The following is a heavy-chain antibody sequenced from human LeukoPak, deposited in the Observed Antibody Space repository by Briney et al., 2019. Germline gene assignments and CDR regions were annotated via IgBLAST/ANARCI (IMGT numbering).Heavy chain of an antibody. CDR3: AKGRPYDYVWGTYRTGFDY. V-gene: IGHV3-23*01. J-gene: IGHJ4*02. CDR1: GFTFSSYA. Sequence: GGSLRLSCAASGFTFSSYAMSWVRQAPGKGLEWVSGISGSGVNTHYADSVKGRFTISRDNSKNTLYLQMNSLRAEDTAVYYCAKGRPYDYVWGTYRTGFDYWGQGTLVTVSS. CDR2: ISGSGVNT. D-gene: IGHD3-16*02.